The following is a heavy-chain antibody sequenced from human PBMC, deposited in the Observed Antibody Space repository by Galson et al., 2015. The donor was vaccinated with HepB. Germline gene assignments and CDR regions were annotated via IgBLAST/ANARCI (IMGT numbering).Heavy chain of an antibody. V-gene: IGHV1-18*01. J-gene: IGHJ4*01. D-gene: IGHD3-16*02. CDR1: GYTFTSYG. Sequence: SVKVSCKASGYTFTSYGISWVRQAPGQGLEWMGWISAYNGNTNYAQKLQGRVTMTTDTSTSTAYMELRSLRSDDTAVYYCARDYFRITVGAVIVTSYFDYWGHRSLVTASS. CDR2: ISAYNGNT. CDR3: ARDYFRITVGAVIVTSYFDY.